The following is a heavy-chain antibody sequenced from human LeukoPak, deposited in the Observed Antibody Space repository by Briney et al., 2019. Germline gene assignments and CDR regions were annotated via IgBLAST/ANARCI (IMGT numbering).Heavy chain of an antibody. CDR3: ARDRRYFDWLPDAFDI. D-gene: IGHD3-9*01. Sequence: SETLSLTCTVSGYSISSGYYWGWIRQPPGKGLEWIGNIYYSGSTNYNPSLKSRVTISVDTSKNQFSLKLSSVTAADTAVYYCARDRRYFDWLPDAFDIWGQGTMVTVSS. CDR1: GYSISSGYY. J-gene: IGHJ3*02. V-gene: IGHV4-38-2*02. CDR2: IYYSGST.